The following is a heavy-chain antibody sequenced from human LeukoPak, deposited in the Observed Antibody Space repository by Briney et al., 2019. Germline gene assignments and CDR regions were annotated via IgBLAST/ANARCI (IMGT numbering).Heavy chain of an antibody. Sequence: GESLRLSCAASAFTSGTSWMSWVRQAPGKGLEWVANINQDGSAQYYVDSVKGRFTISRDNAKSSLYLQMNSLRAEDTAVYYCARSARWGQGTLVTVSS. CDR2: INQDGSAQ. V-gene: IGHV3-7*01. CDR3: ARSAR. CDR1: AFTSGTSW. J-gene: IGHJ4*02.